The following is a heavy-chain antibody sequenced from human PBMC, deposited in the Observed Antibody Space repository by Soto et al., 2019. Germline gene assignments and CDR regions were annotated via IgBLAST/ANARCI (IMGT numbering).Heavy chain of an antibody. CDR3: VRDIEMATITDYYYGMDV. D-gene: IGHD5-12*01. CDR2: IFSNDEK. V-gene: IGHV2-26*01. CDR1: GFSLSNARMG. Sequence: SGPTLVNPTETLTLTCTVSGFSLSNARMGVSWIRQPPGKALEWLAHIFSNDEKSYSTSLKSRLTISKDTSKSQVVLTMTNMDPVDTATYYCVRDIEMATITDYYYGMDVWGQGTTVTVSS. J-gene: IGHJ6*02.